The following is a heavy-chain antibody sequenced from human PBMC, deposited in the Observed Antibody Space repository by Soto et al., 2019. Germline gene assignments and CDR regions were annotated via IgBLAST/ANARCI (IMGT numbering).Heavy chain of an antibody. V-gene: IGHV3-21*01. D-gene: IGHD6-19*01. Sequence: EVQLVESGGGLVKPGGSLRLSCAASGFTFSSYSMNWVRQAPGKGLEWVSSISSSSSYIYYADSVKGRFTISRDNAKNSLDLQMKSLGAEDTAVYYCARDQVAGTRYFALWGRGTLGTVSS. CDR1: GFTFSSYS. CDR2: ISSSSSYI. J-gene: IGHJ2*01. CDR3: ARDQVAGTRYFAL.